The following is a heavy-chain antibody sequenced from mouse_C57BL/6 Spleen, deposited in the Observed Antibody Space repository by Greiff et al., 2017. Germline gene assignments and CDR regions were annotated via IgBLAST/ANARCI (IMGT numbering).Heavy chain of an antibody. Sequence: VQLKESGPGLVKPSQSLSLTCSVTGYSITSGYYWNWIRQFPGNKLEWMGYISYDGSNNYDPSLKNRISITRDTSKNQFFLKLNSVTTEDTATYYCAVDSSGYQFAYWGQGTLVTVSA. V-gene: IGHV3-6*01. J-gene: IGHJ3*01. CDR2: ISYDGSN. CDR3: AVDSSGYQFAY. D-gene: IGHD3-2*02. CDR1: GYSITSGYY.